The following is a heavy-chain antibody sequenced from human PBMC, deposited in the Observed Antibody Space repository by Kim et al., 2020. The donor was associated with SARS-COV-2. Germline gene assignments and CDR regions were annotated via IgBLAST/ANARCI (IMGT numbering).Heavy chain of an antibody. D-gene: IGHD6-13*01. CDR3: ARQAGYSSSWDRVSIYYYYMDV. CDR2: IYYSGST. Sequence: SETLSLTCTVSGGSISSSSYYWSWIRQPPGQGREWIGSIYYSGSTYYNPSLQSRLTISVDTSENQFSLKLSSVTAADTAVYSCARQAGYSSSWDRVSIYYYYMDVWGKGTTVTVSS. V-gene: IGHV4-39*01. CDR1: GGSISSSSYY. J-gene: IGHJ6*03.